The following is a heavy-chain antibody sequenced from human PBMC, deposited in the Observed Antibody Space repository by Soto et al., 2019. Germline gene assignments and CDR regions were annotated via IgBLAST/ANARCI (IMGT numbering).Heavy chain of an antibody. D-gene: IGHD3-9*01. CDR2: IYYSGNT. Sequence: SETLSLTCSVSSASLSSSTYYWSWIRQPPGRGPEWIGSIYYSGNTCYKPSLKSRVSISIDTSRNQFSLKLTSVTAADTGVYYCARAGGVEYDTPYFDYWGQGTLVT. V-gene: IGHV4-39*01. J-gene: IGHJ4*02. CDR3: ARAGGVEYDTPYFDY. CDR1: SASLSSSTYY.